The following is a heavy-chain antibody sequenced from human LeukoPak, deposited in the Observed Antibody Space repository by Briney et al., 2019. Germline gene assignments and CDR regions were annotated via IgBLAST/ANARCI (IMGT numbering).Heavy chain of an antibody. CDR1: VVSFRSYY. D-gene: IGHD2-15*01. CDR3: AREEEGDYSDYVDY. CDR2: IQTSGST. Sequence: ASDTLSLTCSVSVVSFRSYYWSWTRHSSGEALEWIGRIQTSGSTNYNHSLRSRVTMSVDTSKNQFSLKLSSVTAADTAVYYCAREEEGDYSDYVDYWGQGTLVTVSS. J-gene: IGHJ4*02. V-gene: IGHV4-4*07.